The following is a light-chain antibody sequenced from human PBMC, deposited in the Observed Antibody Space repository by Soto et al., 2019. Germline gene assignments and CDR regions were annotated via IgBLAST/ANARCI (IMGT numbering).Light chain of an antibody. CDR1: QSISSW. CDR3: QKYNSAPPWT. V-gene: IGKV1-5*03. Sequence: DIQLTQSPSTLSASVGDRVTITCRASQSISSWLAWYQQKPGKAPKLLIYKASSLESGVPSRFSGSGSGTEFTLTISSLQPEDVATYYCQKYNSAPPWTFGQGTRWIS. CDR2: KAS. J-gene: IGKJ1*01.